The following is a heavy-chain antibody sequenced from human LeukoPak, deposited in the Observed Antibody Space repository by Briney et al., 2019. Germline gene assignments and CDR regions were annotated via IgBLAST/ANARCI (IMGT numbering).Heavy chain of an antibody. CDR2: ISWNSGSI. V-gene: IGHV3-9*01. Sequence: PGGSLRLSCAASGFTFDDYAMHWVRQAPGKGLEWVSGISWNSGSIGYADSVKGRFTISRDNAKNSLYLQMNSLRAEDTALYYCAEDIDAVQLESTFDYWGQGTLVTVSS. D-gene: IGHD1-1*01. CDR3: AEDIDAVQLESTFDY. CDR1: GFTFDDYA. J-gene: IGHJ4*02.